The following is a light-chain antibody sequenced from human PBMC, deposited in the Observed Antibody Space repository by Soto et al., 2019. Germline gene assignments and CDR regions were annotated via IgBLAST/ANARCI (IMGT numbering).Light chain of an antibody. CDR1: QSVSNY. CDR2: DAS. J-gene: IGKJ3*01. CDR3: QQRMNWL. Sequence: ENVLTQSPATLSLSPGERATLSCRASQSVSNYVAWYQQKPGQAPRLLIYDASNRATGVPARFSGSWSVTDFTLTISCLEPEDFEVYYCQQRMNWLFGPRTKVDIK. V-gene: IGKV3-11*01.